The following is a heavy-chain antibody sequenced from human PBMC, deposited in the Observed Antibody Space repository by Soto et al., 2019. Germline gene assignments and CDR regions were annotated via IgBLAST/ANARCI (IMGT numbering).Heavy chain of an antibody. CDR3: AKDWYSSSWGFDP. D-gene: IGHD6-6*01. CDR1: GFTFSSYG. CDR2: ISYDGSNK. J-gene: IGHJ5*02. V-gene: IGHV3-30*18. Sequence: QVPLVESGGGVVQPGRSLRLSCAASGFTFSSYGMHWVRQAPGKGLEWVAVISYDGSNKYYADSVKGRFTISRDNSKNTLYLQMNSLRAEDTAVYYCAKDWYSSSWGFDPWGQGTLVTVSS.